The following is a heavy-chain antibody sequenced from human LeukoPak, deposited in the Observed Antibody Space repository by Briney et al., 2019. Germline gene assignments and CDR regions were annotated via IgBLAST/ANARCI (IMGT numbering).Heavy chain of an antibody. V-gene: IGHV3-7*01. Sequence: GGSLRLSCIASGFTLSPYWMTWVRQAPGRGLEWVANIKQDGSENYSVDSVKGRFTISRDNAKNSLYLQMNSLRAEDTAVYYCARDLGLDYWGQGTLVTVSS. J-gene: IGHJ4*02. D-gene: IGHD3/OR15-3a*01. CDR3: ARDLGLDY. CDR2: IKQDGSEN. CDR1: GFTLSPYW.